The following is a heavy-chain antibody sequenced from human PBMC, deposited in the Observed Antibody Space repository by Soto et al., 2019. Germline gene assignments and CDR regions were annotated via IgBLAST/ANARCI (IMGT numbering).Heavy chain of an antibody. D-gene: IGHD5-18*01. Sequence: GEALKISWQASGYTFTNYWIGWVRQMPGGGLELVALIFHRDSDTRYSPSFEGKVTISTDRSIATAYLQWNNLEASDTGIYFCARLASPIQPIDXWGPGTPLTVSX. CDR1: GYTFTNYW. J-gene: IGHJ4*02. CDR3: ARLASPIQPIDX. V-gene: IGHV5-51*01. CDR2: IFHRDSDT.